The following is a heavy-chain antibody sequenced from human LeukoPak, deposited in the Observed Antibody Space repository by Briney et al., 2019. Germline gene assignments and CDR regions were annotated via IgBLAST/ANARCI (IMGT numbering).Heavy chain of an antibody. J-gene: IGHJ4*02. V-gene: IGHV3-48*03. CDR1: GFTFSNYE. D-gene: IGHD2-2*02. CDR3: ARDHNGPYTFNY. Sequence: GGSLRLSCAASGFTFSNYEMNWGRQAPGKGLEWVSYISSSGTTIYYADSVKGRFTISRDNAKNSLSLQMNSLKVEDTAVYYCARDHNGPYTFNYWGRGTLVTVSS. CDR2: ISSSGTTI.